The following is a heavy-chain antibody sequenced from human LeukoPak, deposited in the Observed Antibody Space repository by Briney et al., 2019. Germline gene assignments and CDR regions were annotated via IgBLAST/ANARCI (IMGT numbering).Heavy chain of an antibody. Sequence: ASVKLSRTASGYTFTSNYMHWVRHPPGQGLERMGIINPSGGSTSYAQKFQGRVTMTRDTSTSTVYMELSSLRSEDTAAYYCARDYVMVRGVISRGWFDPWGQGTLVTVSS. CDR3: ARDYVMVRGVISRGWFDP. J-gene: IGHJ5*02. V-gene: IGHV1-46*01. CDR2: INPSGGST. D-gene: IGHD3-10*01. CDR1: GYTFTSNY.